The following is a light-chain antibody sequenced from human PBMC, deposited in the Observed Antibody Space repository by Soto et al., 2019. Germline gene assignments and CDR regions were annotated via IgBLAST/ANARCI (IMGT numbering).Light chain of an antibody. J-gene: IGKJ2*01. V-gene: IGKV3-20*01. CDR1: QSVTTSY. CDR3: QQYGSSPYT. Sequence: EIVLTQSPGTLSLSPGERATLSCRASQSVTTSYLAWYQKKPGQALRLLIYGASSRATGIPDRFSGSGSGTDFTLTIGRLAPEDFAVYFCQQYGSSPYTFGQGTKLEI. CDR2: GAS.